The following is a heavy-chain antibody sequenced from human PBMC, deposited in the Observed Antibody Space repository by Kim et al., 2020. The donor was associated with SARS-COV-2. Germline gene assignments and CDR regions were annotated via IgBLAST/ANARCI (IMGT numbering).Heavy chain of an antibody. CDR2: IYYSGST. V-gene: IGHV4-59*13. CDR1: GGSISSYY. Sequence: SETLSLTCTVSGGSISSYYWSWIRQPPEKGLEWIGYIYYSGSTNYNPSLKSRVTITVGTSKNQFSLELSSVTAADTAVYYCARGPPTPVHFFDSWGLGTLVTVSS. J-gene: IGHJ4*01. CDR3: ARGPPTPVHFFDS.